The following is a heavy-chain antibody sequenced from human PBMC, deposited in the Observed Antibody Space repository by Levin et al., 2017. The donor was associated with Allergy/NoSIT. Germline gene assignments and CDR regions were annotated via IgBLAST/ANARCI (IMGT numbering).Heavy chain of an antibody. Sequence: LSLTCAASGFTVSTNYMNWVRQAPGKGLEWVSVVYSGGATYYADSVKGRFTISRDNSKNTLYLQMNSLRAEDTAVYYCASGVSDDYGDYLRYWGQGTLVTVSS. CDR1: GFTVSTNY. CDR3: ASGVSDDYGDYLRY. CDR2: VYSGGAT. V-gene: IGHV3-53*01. J-gene: IGHJ4*02. D-gene: IGHD4-17*01.